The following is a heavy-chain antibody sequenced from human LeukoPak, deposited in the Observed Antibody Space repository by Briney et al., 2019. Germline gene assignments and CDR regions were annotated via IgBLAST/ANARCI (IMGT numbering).Heavy chain of an antibody. D-gene: IGHD6-13*01. CDR2: INSDGNIT. CDR1: GFTFSSYW. Sequence: GGSPRLSCAASGFTFSSYWMHWVRQAPGKGLVWVSRINSDGNITNYADSVKGRFTISRDNAENTLYLQMNTLRADDTAVYYCAREKQQRGFDYWGQGTLVTVSS. CDR3: AREKQQRGFDY. J-gene: IGHJ4*02. V-gene: IGHV3-74*01.